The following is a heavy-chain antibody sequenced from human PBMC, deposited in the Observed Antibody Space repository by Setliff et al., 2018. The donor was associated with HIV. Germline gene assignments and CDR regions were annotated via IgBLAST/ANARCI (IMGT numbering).Heavy chain of an antibody. V-gene: IGHV4-59*12. J-gene: IGHJ4*02. Sequence: SETLSLTCTVSGGSISSYYWTWVRQPPGKGLEWIGYIYYSGSTNYNPSLKSRVTVSIDPSKDHFSLKLRSVTAADTAVHYCTRSNTSKSIDFWDQGTPVTVSS. CDR2: IYYSGST. CDR3: TRSNTSKSIDF. CDR1: GGSISSYY.